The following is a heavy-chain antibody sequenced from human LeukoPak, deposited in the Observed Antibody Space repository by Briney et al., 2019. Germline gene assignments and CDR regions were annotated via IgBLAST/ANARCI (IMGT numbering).Heavy chain of an antibody. V-gene: IGHV1-2*02. CDR1: GYTFTGYY. Sequence: ASVKVSCQASGYTFTGYYMHWVRQAPGQGLEWMGWINPNSGGTNYAQKFQGRVTMTRDTSISTAYMELSRLRSDDTAVYYCVRYLGYSSSWYSYYYYYYGMDVWGQGTTVTVSS. CDR2: INPNSGGT. CDR3: VRYLGYSSSWYSYYYYYYGMDV. D-gene: IGHD6-13*01. J-gene: IGHJ6*02.